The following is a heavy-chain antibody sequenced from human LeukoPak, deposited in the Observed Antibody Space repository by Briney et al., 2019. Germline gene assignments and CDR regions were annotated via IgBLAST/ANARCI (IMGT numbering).Heavy chain of an antibody. Sequence: PGGSLRLSCVVSGFTFSNYWMDWVRQAPGKGLEWVACIRPYERETNYAGSVKGRFTISRDNAKNSLYLQMNNLRVEDTAVYYCATRGDLSWFGALRHWSQGTVVTVSS. CDR1: GFTFSNYW. V-gene: IGHV3-7*01. D-gene: IGHD3-16*02. CDR3: ATRGDLSWFGALRH. CDR2: IRPYERET. J-gene: IGHJ4*02.